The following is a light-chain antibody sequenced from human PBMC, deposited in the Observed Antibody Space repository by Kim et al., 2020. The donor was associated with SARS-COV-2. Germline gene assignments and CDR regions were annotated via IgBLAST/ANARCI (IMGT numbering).Light chain of an antibody. J-gene: IGKJ2*01. CDR3: QQYNNWPYT. CDR2: GAS. V-gene: IGKV3-15*01. Sequence: SVSPGERATLSCRASQIVSSNLAWYQQKPGQAPSLLIYGASTRATGIPSRFSGSGSGTEFTLTISSLQSEDFAVFSCQQYNNWPYTFGQGTKLEI. CDR1: QIVSSN.